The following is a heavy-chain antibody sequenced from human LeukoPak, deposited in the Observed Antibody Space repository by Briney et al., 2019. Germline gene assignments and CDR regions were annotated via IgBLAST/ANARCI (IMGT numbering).Heavy chain of an antibody. CDR1: GYSFTSYW. V-gene: IGHV5-51*01. D-gene: IGHD2-2*01. CDR2: IYPGDSDT. CDR3: ARSVIPAAAHNWFDP. Sequence: GESLKISCKGSGYSFTSYWIGWVRQMPGKGLEWMGIIYPGDSDTRYSPSFQGQVTISADRSTSTAYLQWSSLKASDTAIYYCARSVIPAAAHNWFDPWGQGTLVTVSS. J-gene: IGHJ5*02.